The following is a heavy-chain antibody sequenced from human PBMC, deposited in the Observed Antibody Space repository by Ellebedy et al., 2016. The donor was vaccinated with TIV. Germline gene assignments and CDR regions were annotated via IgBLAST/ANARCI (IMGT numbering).Heavy chain of an antibody. CDR3: ARRPSYEDDAFDV. CDR1: GYSFTNYW. V-gene: IGHV5-51*01. CDR2: IYPGDSDT. J-gene: IGHJ3*01. Sequence: ASVKVSCKGSGYSFTNYWIVWVRQIPGKGLEWMGIIYPGDSDTRYSPSFQGQVTISDDKSISTAYLHWNSLKASDTAMYYCARRPSYEDDAFDVWGQGTMVTVSS. D-gene: IGHD5-12*01.